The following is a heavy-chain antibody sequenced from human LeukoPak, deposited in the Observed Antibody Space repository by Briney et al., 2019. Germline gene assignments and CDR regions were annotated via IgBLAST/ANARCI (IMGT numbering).Heavy chain of an antibody. D-gene: IGHD3-22*01. Sequence: ASVTVSRKGSGSTFTYYGIGWVRQGPAQGLEWVGWIYVYNGKTYYAQNFQGRVTVTTDTSTITPDMELGNLRSDDTALYYCARNQGYYYDSTGYVFDSWGQGTLVTVSS. J-gene: IGHJ4*02. CDR1: GSTFTYYG. V-gene: IGHV1-18*01. CDR2: IYVYNGKT. CDR3: ARNQGYYYDSTGYVFDS.